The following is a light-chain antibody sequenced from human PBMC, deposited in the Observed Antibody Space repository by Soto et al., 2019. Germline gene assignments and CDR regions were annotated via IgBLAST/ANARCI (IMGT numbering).Light chain of an antibody. CDR1: SSDVGSYNL. V-gene: IGLV2-23*01. CDR2: EAI. Sequence: QSALTQPASVSGSPGQSITISCTGTSSDVGSYNLVSWYQQHPGKAPKLMIYEAIKRLSGVSNRFSGSKSANAASLTISGLQAEDEALYFCCSYAGRSTPVVFGGGTKLTVL. J-gene: IGLJ2*01. CDR3: CSYAGRSTPVV.